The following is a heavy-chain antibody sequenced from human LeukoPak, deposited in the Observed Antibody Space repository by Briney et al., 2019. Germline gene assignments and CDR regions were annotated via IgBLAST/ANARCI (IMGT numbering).Heavy chain of an antibody. CDR1: GFTFRSHG. D-gene: IGHD1-26*01. V-gene: IGHV3-33*01. CDR3: AGDRATSYFDY. Sequence: GGSLRLSCAASGFTFRSHGMHWVRQAPGKGLEWVAFIWYDGSNKYYTDSVKGRFTISRDNSKNTLYLQMNSLRAEDTAVYYCAGDRATSYFDYWGQGALVTISS. J-gene: IGHJ4*02. CDR2: IWYDGSNK.